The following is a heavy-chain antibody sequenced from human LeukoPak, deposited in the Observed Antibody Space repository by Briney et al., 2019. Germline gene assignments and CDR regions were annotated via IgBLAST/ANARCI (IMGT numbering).Heavy chain of an antibody. CDR2: ISSSSSYI. V-gene: IGHV3-21*01. J-gene: IGHJ4*02. CDR1: GFTFSSYS. CDR3: ARRIAAAGVDY. Sequence: GGSLRLSCAASGFTFSSYSMNWIRQAPGKGLEWVSSISSSSSYIYYADSVKGRFTISRDNAKNSLYLQMNSLRAEDTAVYYCARRIAAAGVDYWGQGTLVTVSS. D-gene: IGHD6-13*01.